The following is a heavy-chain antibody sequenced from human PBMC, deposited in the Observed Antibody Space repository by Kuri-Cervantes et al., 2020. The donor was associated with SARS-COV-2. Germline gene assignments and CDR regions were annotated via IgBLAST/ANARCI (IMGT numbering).Heavy chain of an antibody. CDR2: ISGVGGTT. CDR1: GFTFSSYA. Sequence: GESLKISCTASGFTFSSYAMSWVRQAPGKGLEWVSGISGVGGTTHYADSVKGRFTVSRDNFRNTLYLQMNSLSAGDTAVYYCAKDITPNPYDSGPGLDVWGQGTPVTVSS. CDR3: AKDITPNPYDSGPGLDV. V-gene: IGHV3-23*01. J-gene: IGHJ6*02. D-gene: IGHD3-16*01.